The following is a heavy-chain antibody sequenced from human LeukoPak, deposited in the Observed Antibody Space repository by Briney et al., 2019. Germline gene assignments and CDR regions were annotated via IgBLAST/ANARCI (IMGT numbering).Heavy chain of an antibody. Sequence: PGRSLRLSCAASGFTFSSYGMHWVRQAPGKGLEWVAVIRYDGSNKYYADSVKGRFTISRDNSKNTLYLQMNSLRAEDTAVYYCAKDHSAGTPKSAFDIWGQGTMVTVSS. D-gene: IGHD6-13*01. V-gene: IGHV3-33*06. CDR3: AKDHSAGTPKSAFDI. CDR1: GFTFSSYG. CDR2: IRYDGSNK. J-gene: IGHJ3*02.